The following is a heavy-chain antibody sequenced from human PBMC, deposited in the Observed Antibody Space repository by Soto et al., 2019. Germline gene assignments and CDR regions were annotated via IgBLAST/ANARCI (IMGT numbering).Heavy chain of an antibody. J-gene: IGHJ4*02. CDR3: AAALIPTVTFDS. D-gene: IGHD4-17*01. CDR2: IVVGSGNT. V-gene: IGHV1-58*01. Sequence: AVKVSCKASGCTFTSSAVQWVRQARGQRLEWIGWIVVGSGNTNYAQKFQERGTITRDMSTSTAYMEMSSLRSEDTAVYYCAAALIPTVTFDSWGQGTLVTVSS. CDR1: GCTFTSSA.